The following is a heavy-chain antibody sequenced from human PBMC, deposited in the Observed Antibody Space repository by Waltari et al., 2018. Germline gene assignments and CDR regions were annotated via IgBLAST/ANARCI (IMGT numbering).Heavy chain of an antibody. CDR3: ARERMVYAIARGAFDI. CDR2: IYYSGST. D-gene: IGHD2-8*01. Sequence: QVQLQESGPGLVKPSETLSLTCTVSGGSISSYYRSWIRQPPGKGLEWIGYIYYSGSTNYNPSPKSRVTISVDTSKNQFSLKLSSVTAADTAVYYCARERMVYAIARGAFDIWGQGTMVTVSS. CDR1: GGSISSYY. V-gene: IGHV4-59*01. J-gene: IGHJ3*02.